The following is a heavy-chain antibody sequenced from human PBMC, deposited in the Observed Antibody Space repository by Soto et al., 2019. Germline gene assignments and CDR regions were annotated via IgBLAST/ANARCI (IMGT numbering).Heavy chain of an antibody. Sequence: GASVKVSCKVSGYTLTELSMHWVRQAPGKGLEWMGGFDPEDYKIIYAQKFQGRVTMTRNTSISTAYMELSSLRSEDTAVYYCARGAFTIITKPFDYWGQGTLVTVSS. J-gene: IGHJ4*02. CDR3: ARGAFTIITKPFDY. D-gene: IGHD3-10*01. CDR1: GYTLTELS. CDR2: FDPEDYKI. V-gene: IGHV1-24*01.